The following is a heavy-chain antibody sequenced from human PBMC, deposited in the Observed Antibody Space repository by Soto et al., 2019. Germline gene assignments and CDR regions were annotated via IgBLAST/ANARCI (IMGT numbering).Heavy chain of an antibody. D-gene: IGHD3-22*01. CDR2: IYYSGST. CDR3: MLGSGWQDFDY. J-gene: IGHJ4*02. V-gene: IGHV4-39*01. CDR1: GGSISSSSYY. Sequence: SETLSLTCTVSGGSISSSSYYWGWIRQPPGKGLEWIGSIYYSGSTYYNPSLKSRVTISVDTSKNQFSLKLSSVTAADTAMYYCMLGSGWQDFDYWGQGTLVTVS.